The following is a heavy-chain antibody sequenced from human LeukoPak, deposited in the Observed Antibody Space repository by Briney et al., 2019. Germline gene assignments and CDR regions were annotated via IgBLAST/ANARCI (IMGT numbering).Heavy chain of an antibody. CDR2: ICAYNGNS. Sequence: AAVTVSLTSSVYSFTIYGISWRRQAPAQGLEWVGLICAYNGNSNYAQKLQRRVTMTTETSTSPDYLELMSLRPDDTAVYYCARGSPREGSRVKYYFDYWGQRTLVTVSS. D-gene: IGHD6-13*01. V-gene: IGHV1-18*01. J-gene: IGHJ4*02. CDR3: ARGSPREGSRVKYYFDY. CDR1: VYSFTIYG.